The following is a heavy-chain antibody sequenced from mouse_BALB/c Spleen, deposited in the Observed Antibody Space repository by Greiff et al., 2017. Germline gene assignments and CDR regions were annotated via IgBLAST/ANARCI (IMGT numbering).Heavy chain of an antibody. CDR3: ARIYYGYDASY. Sequence: EVQGVESGGDLVKPGGSLKLSCAASGFTFSSYGMSWVRQTPDKRLEWVATISSGGSYTYYPDSVKGRFTISRVNAKNTLYLQMSSLKSEDTAMYYCARIYYGYDASYWGQGTLVTVSA. J-gene: IGHJ3*01. D-gene: IGHD2-2*01. CDR2: ISSGGSYT. V-gene: IGHV5-6*01. CDR1: GFTFSSYG.